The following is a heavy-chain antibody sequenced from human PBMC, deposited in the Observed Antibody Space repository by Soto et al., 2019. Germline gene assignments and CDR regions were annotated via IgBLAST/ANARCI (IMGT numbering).Heavy chain of an antibody. Sequence: QVQLVESGGGVVQPGRSLRLSCAASGFTFSSYGMHWVRQAPGKGLEWVAVIWYDGSNKYYADSVKGRFTISRDNSKNTLYLQMNSLRAEDTAAYYCARDHGGDVTYFDYWGQGTLVTVSS. D-gene: IGHD2-21*02. CDR3: ARDHGGDVTYFDY. J-gene: IGHJ4*02. V-gene: IGHV3-33*01. CDR2: IWYDGSNK. CDR1: GFTFSSYG.